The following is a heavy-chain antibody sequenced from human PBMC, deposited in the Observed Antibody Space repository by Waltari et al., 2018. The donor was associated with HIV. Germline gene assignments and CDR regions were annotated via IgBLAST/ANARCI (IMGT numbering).Heavy chain of an antibody. CDR1: ADSVGSRCYY. D-gene: IGHD6-13*01. CDR3: ARGVASAGLRFDR. CDR2: IDYTGRA. Sequence: QVQLQESGPGLLKPSETLSLTCSFSADSVGSRCYYWSWTRQPPGKGLEWIGNIDYTGRANYNPSLKTRVTISADTSKNHLSLKLTSVTAGDTAIYYCARGVASAGLRFDRWGQGSLVTVSS. J-gene: IGHJ5*02. V-gene: IGHV4-61*03.